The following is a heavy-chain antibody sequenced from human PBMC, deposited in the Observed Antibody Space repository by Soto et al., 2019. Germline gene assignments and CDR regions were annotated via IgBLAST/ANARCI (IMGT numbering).Heavy chain of an antibody. J-gene: IGHJ4*02. CDR1: GFTFSSYA. CDR2: ISGSGGT. V-gene: IGHV3-23*01. CDR3: AARFDY. Sequence: EVQLLESGGGLVQPGGSLRLSCAASGFTFSSYAMSWVRQAPGKGLEWVSAISGSGGTYYADSVKGRFTISRDNSKNTLYLQMNSLRAEDTAVYYCAARFDYWGQGTLVTVSS.